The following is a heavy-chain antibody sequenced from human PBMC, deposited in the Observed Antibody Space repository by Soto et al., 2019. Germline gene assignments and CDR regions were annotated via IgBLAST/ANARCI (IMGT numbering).Heavy chain of an antibody. CDR3: AGRKNCSGGSCYYYYMDV. Sequence: SETLSLTCAVYGGSFSGYYWSWIRQPPGKGLEWIGEINHSGSTNYNPSLKSRATISVDTSKNQFSLKLSSVTAADTAVYYCAGRKNCSGGSCYYYYMDVWGKGTTVTVSS. CDR2: INHSGST. CDR1: GGSFSGYY. D-gene: IGHD2-15*01. J-gene: IGHJ6*03. V-gene: IGHV4-34*01.